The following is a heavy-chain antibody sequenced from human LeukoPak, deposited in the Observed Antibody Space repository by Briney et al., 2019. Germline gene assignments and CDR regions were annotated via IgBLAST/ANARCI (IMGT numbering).Heavy chain of an antibody. CDR3: ARHVGFITMVRGVINNNWFDP. V-gene: IGHV4-61*02. J-gene: IGHJ5*02. D-gene: IGHD3-10*01. CDR2: IYTSGTT. Sequence: SETLSLTCTVSGGSISSGSYYWSWIRQPAGKGLEWIGRIYTSGTTHYNPSLKSRVTMSVDTSKNQFSLKLSSVTAADTAVYYCARHVGFITMVRGVINNNWFDPWGQGTLVTVSS. CDR1: GGSISSGSYY.